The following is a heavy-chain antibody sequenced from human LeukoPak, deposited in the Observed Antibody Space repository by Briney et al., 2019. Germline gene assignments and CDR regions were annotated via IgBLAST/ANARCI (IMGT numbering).Heavy chain of an antibody. CDR2: IYTSGST. CDR3: ARDRAQYGSGSYDAFDI. CDR1: GGSISSGSYY. D-gene: IGHD3-10*01. J-gene: IGHJ3*02. V-gene: IGHV4-61*02. Sequence: PSQTLSLTCTVSGGSISSGSYYWSWIRQPAGKGLEWIGRIYTSGSTNYNPSLKSRVTISVDTSKNQFSLKLSSVTAADTAVYYCARDRAQYGSGSYDAFDIWGQGTMVTVSS.